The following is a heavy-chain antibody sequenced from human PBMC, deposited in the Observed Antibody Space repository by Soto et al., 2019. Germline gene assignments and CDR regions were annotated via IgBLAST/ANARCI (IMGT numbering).Heavy chain of an antibody. CDR3: ARDGVVPAATTYYYYYGMDV. CDR2: TYYRSKWYN. Sequence: SQTLSLTCAISGDSVSSNSAAWNWYRQSPSRGLEWLGRTYYRSKWYNDYAVSVKSRITINPDTSKNQFSLQLNSVTPEDTAVYYCARDGVVPAATTYYYYYGMDVWGQGTTVTVSS. V-gene: IGHV6-1*01. CDR1: GDSVSSNSAA. J-gene: IGHJ6*02. D-gene: IGHD2-2*01.